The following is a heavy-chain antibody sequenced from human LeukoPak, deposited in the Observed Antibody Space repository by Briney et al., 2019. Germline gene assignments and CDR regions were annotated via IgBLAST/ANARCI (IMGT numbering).Heavy chain of an antibody. V-gene: IGHV4-30-4*08. Sequence: SQTLSLTCTVSGGSISSGDYYWSWIRQPPGKGLEWIGYISYSGSTYYNPSLKSRVTISLGTSKNQVSLRLSSVTAADTAVYYCARDRRTNWNGPNFDYWGQGTLVTVSS. D-gene: IGHD1-20*01. CDR2: ISYSGST. CDR3: ARDRRTNWNGPNFDY. CDR1: GGSISSGDYY. J-gene: IGHJ4*02.